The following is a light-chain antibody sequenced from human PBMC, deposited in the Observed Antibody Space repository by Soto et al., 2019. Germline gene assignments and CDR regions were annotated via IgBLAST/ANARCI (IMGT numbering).Light chain of an antibody. CDR3: QQYNIYSL. CDR2: VAS. CDR1: ESVSSG. Sequence: EKVMTQSPATLSLSPGERATLSCRASESVSSGLAWYQQKPGQAPRLLIYVASTSATGIPARFSGSGSGTEFIFTIRSLHLENFAVYSCQQYNIYSLFGHGTKVDIK. V-gene: IGKV3-15*01. J-gene: IGKJ1*01.